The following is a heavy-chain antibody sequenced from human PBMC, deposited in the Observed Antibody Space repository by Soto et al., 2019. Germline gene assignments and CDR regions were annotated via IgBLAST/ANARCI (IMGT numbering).Heavy chain of an antibody. V-gene: IGHV4-4*02. CDR3: ARDSRDCTDSGCSIMRDAFDV. Sequence: QVLLQESGPGLVKPSGTLSLTCTVSHFSVTNNKYWSWVRQSPGKSLEWIGEIYHSGTTYYNPSLSSRVSMSMDKSKNQISLILTSVTAADTAVYYCARDSRDCTDSGCSIMRDAFDVWGQGTLVTVSS. D-gene: IGHD5-12*01. CDR1: HFSVTNNKY. J-gene: IGHJ3*01. CDR2: IYHSGTT.